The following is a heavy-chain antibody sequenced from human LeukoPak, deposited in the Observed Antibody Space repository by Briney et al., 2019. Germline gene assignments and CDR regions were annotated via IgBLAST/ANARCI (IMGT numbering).Heavy chain of an antibody. D-gene: IGHD3-22*01. V-gene: IGHV3-33*08. J-gene: IGHJ4*02. CDR1: GFTFSSYS. Sequence: GGSLRLSCAASGFTFSSYSMNWVRQAPGKGLQWVAVIYSDGSNKNTADSVRGRFTISRGNSNNALYLQMNSLRADDTAVYYCARGNYYDRSGLDYWGQGTLVTVSP. CDR3: ARGNYYDRSGLDY. CDR2: IYSDGSNK.